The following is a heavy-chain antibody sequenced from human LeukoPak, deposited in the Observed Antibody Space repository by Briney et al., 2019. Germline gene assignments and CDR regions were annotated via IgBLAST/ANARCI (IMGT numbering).Heavy chain of an antibody. CDR3: ARVNTGKVTLDY. D-gene: IGHD1-14*01. V-gene: IGHV4-59*01. J-gene: IGHJ4*02. CDR1: GDSINKNY. Sequence: SETLSLTCTVSGDSINKNYWSWIRQSPGKGLEWIGYIYYIGSTNYNPSLASRITISLDTSKSQFSLTLNSVTAADTAIYFCARVNTGKVTLDYWGQGILVTVSS. CDR2: IYYIGST.